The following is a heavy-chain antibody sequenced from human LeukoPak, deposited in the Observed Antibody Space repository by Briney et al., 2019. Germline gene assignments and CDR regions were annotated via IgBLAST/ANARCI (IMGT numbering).Heavy chain of an antibody. Sequence: GGSLRLSCAASGFTFSNYAMSWVRQAPGKGLEWVSAISGSGVSTYYADSVKGRFTISRGNSKNTLYPQMNGLRAEDTAVYYCAKDPRGYYYGMDVWGKGTTVTVSS. V-gene: IGHV3-23*01. CDR2: ISGSGVST. D-gene: IGHD3-10*01. J-gene: IGHJ6*04. CDR3: AKDPRGYYYGMDV. CDR1: GFTFSNYA.